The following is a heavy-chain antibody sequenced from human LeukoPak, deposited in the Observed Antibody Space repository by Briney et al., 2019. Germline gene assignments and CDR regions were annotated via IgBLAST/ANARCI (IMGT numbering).Heavy chain of an antibody. J-gene: IGHJ5*02. CDR3: ARHVRYCSGGSCYRATNWFDP. CDR2: IHYNGSA. Sequence: SETLSLTCTVSNGPINTYQWSWIRQPPGKGLEWIGNIHYNGSANYNPSLKSRVIISVDTSKNQFSLKLSSVTAADPAVYYCARHVRYCSGGSCYRATNWFDPWGQGTLVTVSS. CDR1: NGPINTYQ. V-gene: IGHV4-59*08. D-gene: IGHD2-15*01.